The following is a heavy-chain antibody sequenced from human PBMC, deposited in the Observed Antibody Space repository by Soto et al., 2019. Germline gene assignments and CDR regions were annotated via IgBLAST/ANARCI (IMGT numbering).Heavy chain of an antibody. V-gene: IGHV1-2*02. CDR1: GYPVTAYY. Sequence: QLHLVQSGAVVKKPGASVTVSCSASGYPVTAYYMHWVRQAPGRGLEWMGGINPATGAPKYTQTFQGRVELTRDRFSGTGFMETRGLPTVDAAVFFWARGGGVGVAGSAAFDMWGQGTLVTVSS. CDR3: ARGGGVGVAGSAAFDM. CDR2: INPATGAP. D-gene: IGHD3-3*01. J-gene: IGHJ3*02.